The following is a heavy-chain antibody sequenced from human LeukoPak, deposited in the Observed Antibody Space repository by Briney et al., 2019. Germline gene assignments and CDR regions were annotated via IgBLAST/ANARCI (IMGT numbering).Heavy chain of an antibody. CDR2: IHYSGST. Sequence: SSETLSLTCTVSGGSISRSSYYWGWIRQPPGKGREWIGSIHYSGSTYYNPSLRSRVTISVDTSKNQFSLKLSSVTAADTAVYYCARVGSQTTNLNWFDPWGQGTLVTVSS. D-gene: IGHD3-10*01. J-gene: IGHJ5*02. CDR1: GGSISRSSYY. CDR3: ARVGSQTTNLNWFDP. V-gene: IGHV4-39*01.